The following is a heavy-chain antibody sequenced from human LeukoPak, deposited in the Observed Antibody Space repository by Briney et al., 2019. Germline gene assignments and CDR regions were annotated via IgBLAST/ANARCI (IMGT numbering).Heavy chain of an antibody. Sequence: PSETLSLTCTVSGGSISSYSWSWIRQPPGKGLEWIGYIYYSGSTNYNPSLKSRVTISVDTSKNQFSLKLSSVTAADTAVYYCASGDYFDRSGWYWGQGTLVTVSS. CDR2: IYYSGST. CDR1: GGSISSYS. V-gene: IGHV4-59*08. CDR3: ASGDYFDRSGWY. D-gene: IGHD3-22*01. J-gene: IGHJ4*02.